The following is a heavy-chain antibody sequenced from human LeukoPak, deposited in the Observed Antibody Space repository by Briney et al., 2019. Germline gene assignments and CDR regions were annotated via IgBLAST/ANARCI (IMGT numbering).Heavy chain of an antibody. CDR1: GFTFSDYF. D-gene: IGHD1-1*01. CDR2: INGRGTYI. CDR3: ARSGREATEIDY. Sequence: PGGSLRLSCAASGFTFSDYFMSWVRQAPGKGLEWLSYINGRGTYIDYAESLKGRITISRDNAQNSLYLQMNSLRVEDAAVYYCARSGREATEIDYWGQGTLVTVSS. J-gene: IGHJ4*02. V-gene: IGHV3-11*06.